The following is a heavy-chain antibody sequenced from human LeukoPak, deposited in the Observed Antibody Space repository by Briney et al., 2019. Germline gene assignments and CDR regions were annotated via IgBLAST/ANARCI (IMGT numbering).Heavy chain of an antibody. V-gene: IGHV3-23*01. Sequence: PGGSLRLSCAASGFTFSNAWMSWVRQAPGKGPEWVSSISGSGDSTYYADSVKGRFTISRDNSKNTLYLQMNSLRAEDTAVYYCARDNSVRDEAWWFNPWGQGTLVTVSS. CDR2: ISGSGDST. J-gene: IGHJ5*02. CDR3: ARDNSVRDEAWWFNP. CDR1: GFTFSNAW. D-gene: IGHD5-24*01.